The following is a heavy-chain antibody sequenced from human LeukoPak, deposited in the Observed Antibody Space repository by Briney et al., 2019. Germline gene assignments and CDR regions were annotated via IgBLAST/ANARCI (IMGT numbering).Heavy chain of an antibody. V-gene: IGHV3-66*01. CDR2: IYSGGDT. J-gene: IGHJ5*02. CDR1: GFTVSNYY. CDR3: ARDPDA. Sequence: GGSLRLSCAASGFTVSNYYMSWVRKAPGEGLEWVSVIYSGGDTYHADSVKGRFTLSRDNSKNTLYLQMNSLRAEDTTVYYCARDPDAWGQGTLVTVSS.